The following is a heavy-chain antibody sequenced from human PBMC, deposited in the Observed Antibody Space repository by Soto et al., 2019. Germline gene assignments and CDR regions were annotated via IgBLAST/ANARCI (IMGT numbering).Heavy chain of an antibody. V-gene: IGHV3-23*01. D-gene: IGHD2-8*01. CDR2: ISGSGGAT. CDR1: VFIPISYS. Sequence: PVVSLILSCLFSVFIPISYSISWVRQAPGKGLEWVSGISGSGGATSYADSVKGRFTISRDNSKNTLYLQMNSLSAEDTAIYYCAKDAIMVRRYFNSFDFWGQGALVTVSS. J-gene: IGHJ4*02. CDR3: AKDAIMVRRYFNSFDF.